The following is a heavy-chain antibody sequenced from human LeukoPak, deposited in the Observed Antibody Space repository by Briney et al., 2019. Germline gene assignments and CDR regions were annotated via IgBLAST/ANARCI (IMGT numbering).Heavy chain of an antibody. V-gene: IGHV7-4-1*02. J-gene: IGHJ4*02. CDR1: GYTFTSYA. D-gene: IGHD6-13*01. CDR2: INTNTGNP. CDR3: ARESSKDTGYSSSWYSIAVAGTVDY. Sequence: ASVKVSCKASGYTFTSYAMNWVRQAPGQGLEWMGWINTNTGNPTYAQGFTGRFVFSLDTSVSTAYLQISSLKAEDTAVYYCARESSKDTGYSSSWYSIAVAGTVDYWGQGTLVTVSS.